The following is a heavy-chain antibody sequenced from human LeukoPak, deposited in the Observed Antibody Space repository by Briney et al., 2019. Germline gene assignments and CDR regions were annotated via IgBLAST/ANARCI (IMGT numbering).Heavy chain of an antibody. V-gene: IGHV4-59*02. J-gene: IGHJ5*01. CDR3: ARDRHQLTSRTTGYNWFDS. CDR1: GGSVTSFH. D-gene: IGHD1-1*01. CDR2: IYYSWSP. Sequence: SETLSLTCAVSGGSVTSFHWSWIRQPPGKGLEWIGNIYYSWSPTYKPSLKSRVTISVDTSKNQFSLKLSSVTAADTAVYYCARDRHQLTSRTTGYNWFDSWGQGTPVTVSS.